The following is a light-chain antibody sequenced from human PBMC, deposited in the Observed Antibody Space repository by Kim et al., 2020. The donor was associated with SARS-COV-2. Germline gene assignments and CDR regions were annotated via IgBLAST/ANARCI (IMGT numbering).Light chain of an antibody. V-gene: IGLV3-21*04. CDR3: HVWDSSSDHWV. J-gene: IGLJ3*02. Sequence: SYELTQPPSVSVAPGKTARITCGGNNIGSKSVHWYQQKPGQAPVVVIYYDSDRPSGIPERFSGSNSGNTATLTISRVEAGDEADYYCHVWDSSSDHWVFGGGTQLTVL. CDR2: YDS. CDR1: NIGSKS.